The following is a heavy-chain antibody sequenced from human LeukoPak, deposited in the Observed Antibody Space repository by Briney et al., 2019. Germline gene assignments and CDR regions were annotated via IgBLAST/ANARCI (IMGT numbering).Heavy chain of an antibody. V-gene: IGHV4-31*03. CDR1: GGSISSGGYY. CDR2: IYYSGST. J-gene: IGHJ4*02. CDR3: ARHVAQNWQLIYIDS. Sequence: PSQTLSLTCTVSGGSISSGGYYWSWIRQHPGKGLEWIGYIYYSGSTYYNPSLKSRVTISVDTSKNQFSLKLNSVTAADTAVYYCARHVAQNWQLIYIDSWGQGSLVTVSS. D-gene: IGHD1-1*01.